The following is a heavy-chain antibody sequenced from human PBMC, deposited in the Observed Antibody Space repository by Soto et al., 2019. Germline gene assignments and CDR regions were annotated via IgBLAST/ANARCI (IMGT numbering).Heavy chain of an antibody. Sequence: QVQLVQSGPEAKSPGASVRVSCNASGYKFNTFGISWVRQAPGQGLEWMGWISGHNGHTNYAQKFQARRTMTTDTSTSTAYMELTSLISDDTAVYYCARDHDFGSGYWPLGYWGQGTLVTVSS. V-gene: IGHV1-18*04. CDR2: ISGHNGHT. J-gene: IGHJ4*02. CDR1: GYKFNTFG. D-gene: IGHD3-3*01. CDR3: ARDHDFGSGYWPLGY.